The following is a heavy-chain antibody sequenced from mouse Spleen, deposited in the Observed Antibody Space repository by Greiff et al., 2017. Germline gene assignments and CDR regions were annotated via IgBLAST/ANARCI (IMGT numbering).Heavy chain of an antibody. Sequence: QVQLQQSGAELVRPGASVTLSCKASGYTFTDYEMHWVKQTPVHGLEWIGAIDPETGGTAYNQKFKGKAILTADKSSSTAYMELRSLTSEDSAVYYCARPIYYGNPYFDYWGQGTTLTVSS. CDR2: IDPETGGT. CDR1: GYTFTDYE. J-gene: IGHJ2*01. D-gene: IGHD2-1*01. CDR3: ARPIYYGNPYFDY. V-gene: IGHV1-15*01.